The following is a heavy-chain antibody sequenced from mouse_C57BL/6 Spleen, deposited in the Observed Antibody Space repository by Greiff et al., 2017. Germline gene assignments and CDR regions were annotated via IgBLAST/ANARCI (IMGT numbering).Heavy chain of an antibody. D-gene: IGHD2-5*01. CDR2: INPGSGGT. CDR1: GYAFTNYL. J-gene: IGHJ2*01. CDR3: ARSDYYSNWRNYFDY. Sequence: QVQLQQSGAELVRPGTSVKVSCKASGYAFTNYLIEWVKQRPGQGLEWIGVINPGSGGTNYNEKFKGKATLTADKSSSTAYMQLSSLTSEDSAVYFCARSDYYSNWRNYFDYWGQGTTLTVSS. V-gene: IGHV1-54*01.